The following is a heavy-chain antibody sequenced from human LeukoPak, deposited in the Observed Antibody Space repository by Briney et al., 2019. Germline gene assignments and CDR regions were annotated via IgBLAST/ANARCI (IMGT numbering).Heavy chain of an antibody. D-gene: IGHD4-17*01. CDR2: IYYSGST. CDR1: GGSISSYY. J-gene: IGHJ2*01. CDR3: ARGEMTTVTPDWYFDL. V-gene: IGHV4-59*01. Sequence: SETLSLTCTVSGGSISSYYWSWIRQPPGKGLEWIGYIYYSGSTNYNPSLKSRVTISVDTPKNQFSLKLSSVTAADTAVYYCARGEMTTVTPDWYFDLWGRGTLVTVSS.